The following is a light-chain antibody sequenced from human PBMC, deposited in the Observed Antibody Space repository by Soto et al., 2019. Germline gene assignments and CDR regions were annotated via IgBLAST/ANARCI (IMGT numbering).Light chain of an antibody. V-gene: IGKV1-5*01. CDR1: QTHIAY. J-gene: IGKJ1*01. CDR2: DTS. Sequence: DVHLTQYPSTLSASVGDSVTITCRASQTHIAYLAWYQQKPGTAPKLLIYDTSSLETGFPSRFSGSRSATHFTLTISRLQPDDFATYYCQYYSDYSWTFGQGTKLDLK. CDR3: QYYSDYSWT.